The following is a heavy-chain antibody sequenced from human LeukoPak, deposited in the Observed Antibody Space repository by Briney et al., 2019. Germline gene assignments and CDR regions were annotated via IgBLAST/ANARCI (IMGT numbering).Heavy chain of an antibody. D-gene: IGHD3-22*01. CDR2: ISGSVIST. CDR1: GFTFSSYA. CDR3: ARDYYDSSGYYYFDY. J-gene: IGHJ4*02. V-gene: IGHV3-23*01. Sequence: GGSLRLSCAASGFTFSSYAMSWVRQAPGKGLEWVSGISGSVISTYYADSVKGRFTISRDNAKNSLYLQMNSLRAEDTAVYYCARDYYDSSGYYYFDYWGQGTLVTVSS.